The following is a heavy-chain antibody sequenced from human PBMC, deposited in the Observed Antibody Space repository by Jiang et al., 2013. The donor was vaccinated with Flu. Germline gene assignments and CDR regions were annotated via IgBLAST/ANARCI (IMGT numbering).Heavy chain of an antibody. CDR2: IRSKAYGGTT. CDR1: DYA. Sequence: DYAMSWFRQAPGKGLEWVGFIRSKAYGGTTEYAASVKGRFTISRDDSKSIAYLQMNSLKTEDTAVYYCTRDGYNWNYGTIYYYGMNVWGQGTTVTVSS. CDR3: TRDGYNWNYGTIYYYGMNV. V-gene: IGHV3-49*03. D-gene: IGHD1-7*01. J-gene: IGHJ6*02.